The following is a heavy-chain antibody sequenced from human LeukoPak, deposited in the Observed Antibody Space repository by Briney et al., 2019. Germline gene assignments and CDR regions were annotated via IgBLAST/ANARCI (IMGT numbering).Heavy chain of an antibody. D-gene: IGHD3-22*01. CDR2: ISGSGGST. V-gene: IGHV3-23*01. Sequence: GGSLRLSCAASGFTFSSYAMSCVRQAPGKGLEWVSAISGSGGSTYYADSVKGRFTISRDNSKSTLYLQMNSLRAEDTAVYYCAKVTYYYDSSGYYYGWFDPWGQGTLVTVSS. CDR3: AKVTYYYDSSGYYYGWFDP. J-gene: IGHJ5*02. CDR1: GFTFSSYA.